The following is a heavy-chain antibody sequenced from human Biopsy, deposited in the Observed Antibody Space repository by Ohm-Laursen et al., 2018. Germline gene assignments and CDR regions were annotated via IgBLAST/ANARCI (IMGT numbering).Heavy chain of an antibody. D-gene: IGHD3-22*01. J-gene: IGHJ3*01. CDR1: GGDINNYY. CDR2: IYPGGST. CDR3: ASVVLGPTNDAFDL. Sequence: GTLSLPCNVSGGDINNYYWSWIRQPAGKGLEWIGRIYPGGSTNYNPSLKSRVTMSVDTSKKQLPLRLRSVTAADTAMYYCASVVLGPTNDAFDLWGQGTMVVVSS. V-gene: IGHV4-4*07.